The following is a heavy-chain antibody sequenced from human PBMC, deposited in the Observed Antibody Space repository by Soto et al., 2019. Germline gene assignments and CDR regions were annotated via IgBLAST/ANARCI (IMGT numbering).Heavy chain of an antibody. CDR2: INAGNGNT. CDR1: GYTFTSYA. D-gene: IGHD2-8*01. CDR3: ARGGCTNGVCYVYYYYYGMDV. V-gene: IGHV1-3*01. Sequence: QVQLVQSGAEVKKPGASVKVSCKASGYTFTSYAMHWVRQAPGQRLEWMGWINAGNGNTKYSQKFQGRVTITRDTTASTDYMELSSLRSEDTAVYYCARGGCTNGVCYVYYYYYGMDVWGQGTTVTVSS. J-gene: IGHJ6*02.